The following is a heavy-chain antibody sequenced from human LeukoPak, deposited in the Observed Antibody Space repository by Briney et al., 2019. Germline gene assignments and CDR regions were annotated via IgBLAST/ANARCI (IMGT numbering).Heavy chain of an antibody. CDR3: AKDRGTPWY. CDR2: IFPSGGEI. J-gene: IGHJ4*02. CDR1: GFTFSTFA. V-gene: IGHV3-23*01. Sequence: PGGSLRLSCAASGFTFSTFAMIWVRQPPGKGLEWVSSIFPSGGEIHYADSVRGRFTISRDNSKSTLSLQMNSLRAEDTAIYYCAKDRGTPWYWGQGTLVTVSS. D-gene: IGHD2-15*01.